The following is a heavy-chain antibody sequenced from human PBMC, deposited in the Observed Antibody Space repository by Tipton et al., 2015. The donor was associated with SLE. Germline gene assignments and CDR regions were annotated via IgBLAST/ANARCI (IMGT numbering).Heavy chain of an antibody. Sequence: TLSLTCTVSGGSISSYYWSWIRQPPGKALECLGEVNHSGTTNYNPSLKSRVTISVDTSKNQFSLRLNSVTAADTAVYYCARGQDMITFGGIHRYWGQGTLVTVSS. CDR1: GGSISSYY. D-gene: IGHD3-16*01. CDR2: VNHSGTT. CDR3: ARGQDMITFGGIHRY. J-gene: IGHJ4*02. V-gene: IGHV4-34*01.